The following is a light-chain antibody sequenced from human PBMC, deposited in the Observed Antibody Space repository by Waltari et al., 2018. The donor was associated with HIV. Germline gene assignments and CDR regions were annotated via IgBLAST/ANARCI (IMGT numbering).Light chain of an antibody. J-gene: IGKJ1*01. Sequence: DIQMTQSPSTLSASVGDRVTITCRASQSISNWLAWYQQKPGKAPKLLIYKASSLESGVPSRFSGSGSGTEFTLTISSLQPDDFATYYCQKYNSYSMMFGQGTKVESK. CDR2: KAS. V-gene: IGKV1-5*03. CDR3: QKYNSYSMM. CDR1: QSISNW.